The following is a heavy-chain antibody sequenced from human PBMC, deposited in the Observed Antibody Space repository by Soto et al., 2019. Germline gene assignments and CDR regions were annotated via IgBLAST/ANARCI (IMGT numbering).Heavy chain of an antibody. V-gene: IGHV1-8*01. CDR2: MNPNSGDT. CDR1: GYTFTSYE. Sequence: QVQLVQSGAEVKKPGASVKVSCKASGYTFTSYEINWVRQATGHGLEGMGWMNPNSGDTGYAQKFQGRVTMTRNTAISTAYMELSSLRSEDTAVYYWARGEGLWCGKLLRWGQGTLVTGSS. CDR3: ARGEGLWCGKLLR. J-gene: IGHJ4*02. D-gene: IGHD3-10*01.